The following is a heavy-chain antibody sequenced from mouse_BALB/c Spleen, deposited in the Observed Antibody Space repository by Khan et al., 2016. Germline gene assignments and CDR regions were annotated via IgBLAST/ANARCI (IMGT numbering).Heavy chain of an antibody. J-gene: IGHJ2*01. D-gene: IGHD1-1*01. CDR1: GYSITSGYS. CDR3: TRGDYYGSGY. CDR2: IHYSGST. V-gene: IGHV3-1*02. Sequence: EVQLQESGPDLVKPSQSLSLTCTVTGYSITSGYSWHWIRQFPGNKLEWMAYIHYSGSTTYNPSLKSRISITRDTSKNQFFLQLISVTTEDIATYYCTRGDYYGSGYWGQGTTLTVSS.